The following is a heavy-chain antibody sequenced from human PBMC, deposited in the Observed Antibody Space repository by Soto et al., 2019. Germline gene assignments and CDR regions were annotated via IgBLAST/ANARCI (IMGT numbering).Heavy chain of an antibody. Sequence: ASVKFSFKASGYTFTSYGIIWLRQAPGQGLEWMGWISAYNGNTNYAQKLQGRVTMTTDTSTSTAYMELRSLRSDDTAVYYCARDQGYSYGYHFDYWGQGTLVTVSS. D-gene: IGHD5-18*01. CDR2: ISAYNGNT. J-gene: IGHJ4*02. CDR3: ARDQGYSYGYHFDY. CDR1: GYTFTSYG. V-gene: IGHV1-18*04.